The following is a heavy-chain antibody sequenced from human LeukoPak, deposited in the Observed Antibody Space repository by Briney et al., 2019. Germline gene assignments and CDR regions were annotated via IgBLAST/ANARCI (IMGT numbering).Heavy chain of an antibody. CDR2: ITSSSGTK. Sequence: GGSLRLSCAASGFTFSSHSMNWVRQAPGKGLEWVSYITSSSGTKYYADSVKGRFTISRDNSMNTLYLQMNSLRAEDTAVYYCARSPTYGDYSFFDYWGQGTLVTVSS. CDR3: ARSPTYGDYSFFDY. D-gene: IGHD4-17*01. J-gene: IGHJ4*02. V-gene: IGHV3-48*01. CDR1: GFTFSSHS.